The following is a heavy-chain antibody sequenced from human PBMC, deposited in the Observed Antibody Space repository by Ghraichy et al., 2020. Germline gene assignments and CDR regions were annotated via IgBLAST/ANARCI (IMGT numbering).Heavy chain of an antibody. Sequence: GALRLSCAASGLTFSSYRMSWVRQAPGKGLEWVANIKEDGSNKYYVDSVKGRFTISRDNAENSVYLQMNSLRAEDTAVYYCARVLDYSAFDIWGQGTMVTVSS. CDR2: IKEDGSNK. V-gene: IGHV3-7*01. D-gene: IGHD4-11*01. CDR1: GLTFSSYR. J-gene: IGHJ3*02. CDR3: ARVLDYSAFDI.